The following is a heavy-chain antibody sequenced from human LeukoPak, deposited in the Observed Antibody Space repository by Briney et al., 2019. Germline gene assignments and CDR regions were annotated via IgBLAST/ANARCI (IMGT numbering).Heavy chain of an antibody. CDR3: ARAYRYGDYDVWWFDP. Sequence: PSQTLSSTCTVSGGSISSGDYYWSWIRQPPGKGLEWIGYIYYSGSTYYNPSLKSRVTISVDTSKNQFSLKLSSVTAADTAVYYCARAYRYGDYDVWWFDPWGQGTLVTVSS. V-gene: IGHV4-30-4*01. J-gene: IGHJ5*02. D-gene: IGHD4-17*01. CDR1: GGSISSGDYY. CDR2: IYYSGST.